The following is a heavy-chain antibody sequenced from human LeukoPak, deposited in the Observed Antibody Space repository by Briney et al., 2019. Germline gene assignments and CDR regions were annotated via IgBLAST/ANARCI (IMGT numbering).Heavy chain of an antibody. CDR1: GYTFTNQD. J-gene: IGHJ6*03. V-gene: IGHV1-3*01. D-gene: IGHD5-18*01. CDR2: INPDNGDT. Sequence: ASVKVSCKASGYTFTNQDMHWVRQAPGQRLEWIGCINPDNGDTKYSQKFQGRVTITADKSTSTAYMELSSLRSEDTAVYYCASSPPRLQLWVDYYYYYMDVWGKGTTVTVSS. CDR3: ASSPPRLQLWVDYYYYYMDV.